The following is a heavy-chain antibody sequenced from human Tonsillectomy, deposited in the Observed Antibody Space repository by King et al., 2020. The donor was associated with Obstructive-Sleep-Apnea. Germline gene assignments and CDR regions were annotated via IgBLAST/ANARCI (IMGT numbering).Heavy chain of an antibody. Sequence: VQLVESGGGLVQPGGSLRLSCAASGFTFSSYAMSWVRQAPGKGLEWVSTIGGGGGSTTSADSGKGRFTASRDNSKNTLYLQMNSLGAEDTAVYYCANGREWELRLHHYFDYWGQGTLVTVSS. CDR3: ANGREWELRLHHYFDY. CDR1: GFTFSSYA. D-gene: IGHD1-26*01. V-gene: IGHV3-23*04. CDR2: IGGGGGST. J-gene: IGHJ4*02.